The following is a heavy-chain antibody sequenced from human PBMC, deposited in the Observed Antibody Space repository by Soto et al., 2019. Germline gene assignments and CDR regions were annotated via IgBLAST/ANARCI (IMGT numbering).Heavy chain of an antibody. Sequence: PVGSLRLSCAASGFTFSSYAMSWVRQAPGKGLEWVSAISGSGGSTYYADSVKGRFTISRDNSKNTLYLQMNSLRAEDTAVYYCAKLRVGPFYFDYWGQGTLVTVSS. D-gene: IGHD1-26*01. J-gene: IGHJ4*02. CDR3: AKLRVGPFYFDY. CDR2: ISGSGGST. CDR1: GFTFSSYA. V-gene: IGHV3-23*01.